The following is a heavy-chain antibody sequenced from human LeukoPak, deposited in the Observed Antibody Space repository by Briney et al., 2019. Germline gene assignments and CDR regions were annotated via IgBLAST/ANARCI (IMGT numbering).Heavy chain of an antibody. Sequence: GGPLSLSVAALGSPFISLALNWVRKAQGRGLEWVSSISSSSSYIYYADSVKGRFTISRDNAKNSLYLQMNSLRAEDTAVYYCARSSTGYMDVWGKGTPVTVSS. D-gene: IGHD2-2*01. CDR2: ISSSSSYI. V-gene: IGHV3-21*01. CDR3: ARSSTGYMDV. CDR1: GSPFISLA. J-gene: IGHJ6*03.